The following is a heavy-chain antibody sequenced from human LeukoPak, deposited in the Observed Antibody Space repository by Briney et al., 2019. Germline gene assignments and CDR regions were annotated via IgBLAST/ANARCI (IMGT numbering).Heavy chain of an antibody. Sequence: ASVKVACKASGGTFSSYAISWVRQAPGQVLEWMGGIIPIFGTANYAQKFQGRVTITADESTSTAYMELSSLRSEDTAVYYCCRGGYNKGDYWGQGTLVTVSS. CDR3: CRGGYNKGDY. CDR1: GGTFSSYA. J-gene: IGHJ4*02. D-gene: IGHD5-24*01. CDR2: IIPIFGTA. V-gene: IGHV1-69*13.